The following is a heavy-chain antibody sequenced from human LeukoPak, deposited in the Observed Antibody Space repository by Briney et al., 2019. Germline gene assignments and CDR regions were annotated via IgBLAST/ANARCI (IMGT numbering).Heavy chain of an antibody. Sequence: GGSLRLSCAASGFTVSGNYMSWVRQAPGKGLEWVSVIYSGGSTYYADSVKGRFTISRDNSKNTLYLQMNSLRAEDTAVYYCASETTVTSLGYWGQGTLVTVSS. CDR3: ASETTVTSLGY. CDR2: IYSGGST. CDR1: GFTVSGNY. D-gene: IGHD4-17*01. J-gene: IGHJ4*02. V-gene: IGHV3-66*02.